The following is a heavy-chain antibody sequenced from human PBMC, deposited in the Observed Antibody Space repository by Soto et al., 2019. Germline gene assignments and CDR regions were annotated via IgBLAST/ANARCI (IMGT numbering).Heavy chain of an antibody. J-gene: IGHJ6*03. CDR1: GFTFSSYS. D-gene: IGHD3-3*01. CDR2: ISSSSSYI. V-gene: IGHV3-21*01. Sequence: GSLRLSCAASGFTFSSYSMNWVRQAPGKGLEWVSSISSSSSYIYYADSVKGRFTISRDNAKNSLYLQMNSLRAEDTAVYYCARAGLSFTIFGVVPNPTRLDYMDVWGKGTTVTVSS. CDR3: ARAGLSFTIFGVVPNPTRLDYMDV.